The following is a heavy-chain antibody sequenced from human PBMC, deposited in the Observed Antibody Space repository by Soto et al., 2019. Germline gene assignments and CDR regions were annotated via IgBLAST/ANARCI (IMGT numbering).Heavy chain of an antibody. D-gene: IGHD2-15*01. CDR1: GGSMRNVY. CDR3: ARAHAPTLPFDY. J-gene: IGHJ4*01. V-gene: IGHV4-59*01. CDR2: IFHSGNA. Sequence: PSETLSLTCTVSGGSMRNVYCSWIRQPPGKRLEWIGFIFHSGNAKYNPSLKSRVTISIDTSKSQFSLSLDSVTAADTAVCFCARAHAPTLPFDYWGLGTLVTVSS.